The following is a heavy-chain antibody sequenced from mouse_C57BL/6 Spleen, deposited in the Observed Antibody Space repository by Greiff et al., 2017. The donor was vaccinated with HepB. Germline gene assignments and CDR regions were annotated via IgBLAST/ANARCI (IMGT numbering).Heavy chain of an antibody. Sequence: EVQLQQSGPELVKPGASVKISCKASGYTFTDYYMNWVKQSHGKSLEWIGDINPNNGGTSYNQKFKGKATLTVDKSSSTAYMELRSLTSEDSAVYYCARGRYGSSHWYFDVWGTGTTVTVSS. D-gene: IGHD1-1*01. V-gene: IGHV1-26*01. J-gene: IGHJ1*03. CDR2: INPNNGGT. CDR1: GYTFTDYY. CDR3: ARGRYGSSHWYFDV.